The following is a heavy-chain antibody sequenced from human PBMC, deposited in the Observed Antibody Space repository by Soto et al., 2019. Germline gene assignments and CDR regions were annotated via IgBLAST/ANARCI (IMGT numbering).Heavy chain of an antibody. Sequence: PGGSLRLSCAASGFTFKDRWMSWVRQAPGKGLEWVANIKEDGSEKNYVDSVKGRFTISRDNAKNSLYLQMNSLRAEDTAVYYCARFYYDSSGYLPSPYYYYYGMDVWGQGTTVTVSS. CDR2: IKEDGSEK. V-gene: IGHV3-7*01. D-gene: IGHD3-22*01. J-gene: IGHJ6*02. CDR3: ARFYYDSSGYLPSPYYYYYGMDV. CDR1: GFTFKDRW.